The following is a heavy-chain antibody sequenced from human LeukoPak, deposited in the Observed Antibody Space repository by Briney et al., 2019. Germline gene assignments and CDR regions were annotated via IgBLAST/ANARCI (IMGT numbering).Heavy chain of an antibody. CDR2: ISSSGSTI. CDR1: GFTFSSYE. CDR3: ARNFRSYPFDY. V-gene: IGHV3-48*03. D-gene: IGHD1-26*01. Sequence: GGSLRLSCAASGFTFSSYEMNWVRQAPGKGLEWVSYISSSGSTIYYAASVKGRFTISRDNAKNSLYLQMNSLRAEDTAVYYCARNFRSYPFDYWGQGTLVTVSS. J-gene: IGHJ4*02.